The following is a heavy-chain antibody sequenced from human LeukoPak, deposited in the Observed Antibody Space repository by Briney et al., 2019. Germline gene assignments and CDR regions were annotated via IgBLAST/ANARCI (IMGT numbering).Heavy chain of an antibody. V-gene: IGHV3-30*04. J-gene: IGHJ4*02. Sequence: GRSLRLSCAASGFTFSSYAIHWVRQAPGKGLEWVAFIRYDGSNKYYADSVKGRFTISRDNSKNTLYLQMNSLRAEDTAVYYCATPIVGATVFDYWGQGTLVTVSS. CDR2: IRYDGSNK. D-gene: IGHD1-26*01. CDR1: GFTFSSYA. CDR3: ATPIVGATVFDY.